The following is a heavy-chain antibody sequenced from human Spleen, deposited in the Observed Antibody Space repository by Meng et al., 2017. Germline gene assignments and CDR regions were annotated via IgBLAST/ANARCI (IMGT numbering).Heavy chain of an antibody. CDR2: IIPIFGTA. CDR3: ARDLIGKFRFYYYGMDV. CDR1: GGTFSSYA. V-gene: IGHV1-69*06. Sequence: SVKVSCKASGGTFSSYAISWVRQAPGQGLEWMGGIIPIFGTANYAQKFQGRVTITADKSTSTAYMELSSLRSEDTAVYYCARDLIGKFRFYYYGMDVWGQGTTVTGSS. D-gene: IGHD3-9*01. J-gene: IGHJ6*02.